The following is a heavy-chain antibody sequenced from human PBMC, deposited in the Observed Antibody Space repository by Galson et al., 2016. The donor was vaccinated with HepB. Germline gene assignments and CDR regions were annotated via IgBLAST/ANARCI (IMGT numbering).Heavy chain of an antibody. CDR3: AGDAGGAGAHAFDY. J-gene: IGHJ4*02. CDR2: IIPIFGTA. D-gene: IGHD1-26*01. V-gene: IGHV1-69*06. Sequence: SVKVSCKASGGTFSSYAISWVRQAPGQGLEWMGGIIPIFGTANYAQRFQGRVTFTADKSTSTAYMEVTTLRSDDTAVFYCAGDAGGAGAHAFDYWGQGTLVTVSS. CDR1: GGTFSSYA.